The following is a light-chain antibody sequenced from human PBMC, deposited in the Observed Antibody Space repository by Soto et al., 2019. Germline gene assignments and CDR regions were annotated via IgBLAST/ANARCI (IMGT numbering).Light chain of an antibody. CDR3: SSYTTSSTLV. CDR1: SSDVGGYNY. CDR2: DVN. Sequence: QSALTQPASVSGSPGQSLTISCTGTSSDVGGYNYVSWYQQHPGKAPKLMIYDVNNRPSGVSNRFSGSKSGNTASLTISGLQAEDEAHYYCSSYTTSSTLVFGGGTKLTVL. J-gene: IGLJ3*02. V-gene: IGLV2-14*03.